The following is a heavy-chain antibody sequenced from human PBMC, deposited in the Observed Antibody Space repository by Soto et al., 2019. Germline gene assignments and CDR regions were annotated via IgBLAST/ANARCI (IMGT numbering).Heavy chain of an antibody. Sequence: GASVKGSCKESGYTFTSQYMHWVRQAPGQGLDWMGIVNPSTGSTNYAQNFQGRFTMTSYTSTNTVYMELTSLRSEDTAVYYCARDPSDSSGYYFDNWGQGTLVNVSS. CDR2: VNPSTGST. D-gene: IGHD3-22*01. CDR1: GYTFTSQY. CDR3: ARDPSDSSGYYFDN. J-gene: IGHJ4*02. V-gene: IGHV1-46*01.